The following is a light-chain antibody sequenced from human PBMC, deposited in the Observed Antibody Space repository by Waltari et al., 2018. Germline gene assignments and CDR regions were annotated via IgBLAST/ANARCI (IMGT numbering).Light chain of an antibody. CDR1: QTLLNSNGYNY. CDR3: MQALQTPLT. J-gene: IGKJ4*01. V-gene: IGKV2-28*01. Sequence: DVVMTQSPLFLPVTPGEPASISCKSSQTLLNSNGYNYLDWFLQKPGQSPQFLIYSGSNRASGVPDRFSGSGSGTDFTLKISRVEAEDVGIYYCMQALQTPLTFGGGTKVEIK. CDR2: SGS.